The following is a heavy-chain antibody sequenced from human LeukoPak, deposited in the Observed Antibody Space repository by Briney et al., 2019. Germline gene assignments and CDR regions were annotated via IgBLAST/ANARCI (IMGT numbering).Heavy chain of an antibody. Sequence: GESLKISWKGSGYSFTSYWIGLVRQMPGKGLEWMGIIYPGDSDTRYSPSFQGQVTISADKSISTAYLQWSSLKASDTAMYYCARSAYGFAGPFDYWGQGTLVTVSS. CDR2: IYPGDSDT. CDR1: GYSFTSYW. CDR3: ARSAYGFAGPFDY. D-gene: IGHD3-10*01. V-gene: IGHV5-51*01. J-gene: IGHJ4*02.